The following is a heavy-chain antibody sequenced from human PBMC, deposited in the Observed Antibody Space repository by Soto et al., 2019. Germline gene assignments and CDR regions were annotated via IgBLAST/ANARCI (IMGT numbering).Heavy chain of an antibody. D-gene: IGHD6-13*01. J-gene: IGHJ5*02. CDR1: GSSVIDGFY. CDR3: VGYTASHNWFDP. Sequence: PSETLSLTCAVSGSSVIDGFYLALIRQSPGQGLEWIGSIFTSGRTYYNPSFKSRVTISVDTSKNQFSLDLTSVTAADTARYFCVGYTASHNWFDPWGQGILVTVSS. CDR2: IFTSGRT. V-gene: IGHV4-38-2*01.